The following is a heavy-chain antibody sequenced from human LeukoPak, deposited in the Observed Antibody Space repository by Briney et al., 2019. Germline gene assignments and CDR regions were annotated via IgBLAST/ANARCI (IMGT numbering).Heavy chain of an antibody. J-gene: IGHJ4*02. Sequence: SETLSLTCTVSDDSFSTYSWGWIRQPAGKGLEWIGRIYTAGSTNYNPSLKSRVTMSIDSSKNQFSLKLTSVTAADTAVYYCARDGLSTIGYGGDIFDHWGQGTLVIVSS. V-gene: IGHV4-4*07. D-gene: IGHD4/OR15-4a*01. CDR3: ARDGLSTIGYGGDIFDH. CDR2: IYTAGST. CDR1: DDSFSTYS.